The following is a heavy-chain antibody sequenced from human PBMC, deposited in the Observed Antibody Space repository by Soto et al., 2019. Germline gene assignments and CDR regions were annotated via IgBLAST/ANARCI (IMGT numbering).Heavy chain of an antibody. Sequence: LRLSCEASGFNFSSYGIHWVRQAPGKGLEWVAIIWNDGSNEYYADSVKGRFTISRDNSKNTVYLQVSKLRAEDTAVYFCARDKTDSGGYSDSWGQGTLVTVYS. CDR1: GFNFSSYG. CDR2: IWNDGSNE. J-gene: IGHJ4*02. V-gene: IGHV3-33*01. CDR3: ARDKTDSGGYSDS. D-gene: IGHD3-22*01.